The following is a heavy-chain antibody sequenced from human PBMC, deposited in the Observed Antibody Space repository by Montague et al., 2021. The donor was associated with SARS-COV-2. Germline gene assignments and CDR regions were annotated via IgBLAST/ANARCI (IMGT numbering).Heavy chain of an antibody. Sequence: SETLSLTCAVYGGSFSGYWWTWIRQSPGKGLEWIGGINDSGTTKYNPSLKSRVTISVDTSKNQFSLDLTSVTVADTAVYYCARGAPGYWGQGTLVTASS. CDR1: GGSFSGYW. CDR2: INDSGTT. J-gene: IGHJ4*02. CDR3: ARGAPGY. V-gene: IGHV4-34*01.